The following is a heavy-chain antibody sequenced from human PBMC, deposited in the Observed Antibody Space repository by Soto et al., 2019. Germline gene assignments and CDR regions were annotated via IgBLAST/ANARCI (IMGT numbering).Heavy chain of an antibody. CDR2: IIPILGIA. V-gene: IGHV1-69*02. D-gene: IGHD2-15*01. CDR3: ATITPRAENAFDI. CDR1: GGTFSSYT. J-gene: IGHJ3*02. Sequence: QVQLVQSGAEVKKPGSSVKVSCKASGGTFSSYTISWVRQAPGQGLEWMGRIIPILGIANYAQKFQGRVTITADKSTSTAYIELSSLRSEYTAVYYCATITPRAENAFDIWGQGTMVTVSS.